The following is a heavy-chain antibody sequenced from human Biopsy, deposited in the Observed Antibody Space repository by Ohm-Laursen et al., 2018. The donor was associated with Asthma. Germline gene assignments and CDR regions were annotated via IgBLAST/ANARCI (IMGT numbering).Heavy chain of an antibody. CDR1: GFVFSQCG. D-gene: IGHD3-22*01. CDR3: ARQSGQDYGDSSGFDI. J-gene: IGHJ3*02. CDR2: VSSDGHNK. V-gene: IGHV3-30*03. Sequence: SLRLSCTAPGFVFSQCGMHWVRQGPGKGLEWVALVSSDGHNKYYEDSVKGRFTIPRDNSRNRLYLQTNRLTVEDSAVYFCARQSGQDYGDSSGFDIWGQGTKVAVSS.